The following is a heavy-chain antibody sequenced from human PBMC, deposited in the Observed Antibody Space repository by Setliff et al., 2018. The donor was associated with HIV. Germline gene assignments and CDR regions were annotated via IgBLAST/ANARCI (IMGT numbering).Heavy chain of an antibody. D-gene: IGHD5-12*01. CDR1: SGPISNGGFY. Sequence: KSSETLSLTCTVSSGPISNGGFYWSWIRHHPGKGLKWIGYIYYSGGTYYSPSLKSRVSMSIDTFKNQFSLNLTSVTAADTAVYYCARGIYRPWGGYSAFATDAFETWGQGTLVTVSS. CDR3: ARGIYRPWGGYSAFATDAFET. CDR2: IYYSGGT. J-gene: IGHJ3*02. V-gene: IGHV4-31*03.